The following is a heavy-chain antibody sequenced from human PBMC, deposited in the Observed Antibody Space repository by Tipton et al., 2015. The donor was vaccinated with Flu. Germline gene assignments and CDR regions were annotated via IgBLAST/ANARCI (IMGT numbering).Heavy chain of an antibody. CDR1: GDSIRSSNYY. J-gene: IGHJ5*02. CDR2: IFHSGNT. Sequence: TLSLTCAVSGDSIRSSNYYWGWIRQPPGKGLEWIGNIFHSGNTYHNPSLKSRVTISIDTSKNQLSLTLSSVTAADTAVYFCARRDYSNYVSEPKNWFDPWGQGALVTVSS. V-gene: IGHV4-39*07. CDR3: ARRDYSNYVSEPKNWFDP. D-gene: IGHD4-11*01.